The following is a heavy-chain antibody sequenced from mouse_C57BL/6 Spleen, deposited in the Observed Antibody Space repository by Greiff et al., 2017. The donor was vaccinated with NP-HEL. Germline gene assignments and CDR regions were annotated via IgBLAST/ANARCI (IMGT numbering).Heavy chain of an antibody. CDR2: INPNNGGT. CDR3: ARRGDGYAWFAY. Sequence: EVQLQQSGPELVKPGASVKISCKASGYTFTDYYMNWVKQSHGKSLEWIGDINPNNGGTSYNQKFKGKATLTVDKSSSTAYMELRSLTSEDSAVYYCARRGDGYAWFAYWGQGPLVTVSA. J-gene: IGHJ3*01. D-gene: IGHD2-2*01. CDR1: GYTFTDYY. V-gene: IGHV1-26*01.